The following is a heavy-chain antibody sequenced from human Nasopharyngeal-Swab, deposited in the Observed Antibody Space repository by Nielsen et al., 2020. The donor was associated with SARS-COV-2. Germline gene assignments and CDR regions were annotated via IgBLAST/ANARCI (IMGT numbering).Heavy chain of an antibody. CDR3: ATDLSTVVRGVIGY. CDR2: ISSSSSYI. CDR1: GFTFSRYS. J-gene: IGHJ4*02. D-gene: IGHD3-10*02. V-gene: IGHV3-21*01. Sequence: EGSLRLSCAASGFTFSRYSMNWVRHAPGKGLEWVSSISSSSSYIYYADSVKGRFTISRDHAKNSLYLQMNSLRAEDTAVYYCATDLSTVVRGVIGYWGQGTLVTVSS.